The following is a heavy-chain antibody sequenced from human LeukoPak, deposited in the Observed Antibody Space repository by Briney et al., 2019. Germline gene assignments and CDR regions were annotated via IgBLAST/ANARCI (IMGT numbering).Heavy chain of an antibody. D-gene: IGHD6-13*01. J-gene: IGHJ2*01. Sequence: SETLSLTCTVSGGSIRNYYWSWIRQPPGKGLEWIGYIYYSGSTNYNPSLKSRVTISVDTSKNQFSLKLSSVTAADTAVYYCARVYYSSSYDYWYFDLRGRGTLVTVSS. V-gene: IGHV4-59*01. CDR3: ARVYYSSSYDYWYFDL. CDR1: GGSIRNYY. CDR2: IYYSGST.